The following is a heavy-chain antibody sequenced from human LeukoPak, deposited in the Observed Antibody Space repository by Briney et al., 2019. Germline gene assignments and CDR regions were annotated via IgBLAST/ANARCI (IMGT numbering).Heavy chain of an antibody. CDR3: ARASGSYRELDAFDI. Sequence: ASETLSLTCTVSGGSISSYYWSWIRQPPGKGLEWIGYIYYSGSTNYNPSLKRRVTISVDTSTNQFSLKLSSVTAADTAVYCCARASGSYRELDAFDIWGQGTMVTVSS. D-gene: IGHD1-26*01. CDR1: GGSISSYY. J-gene: IGHJ3*02. CDR2: IYYSGST. V-gene: IGHV4-59*01.